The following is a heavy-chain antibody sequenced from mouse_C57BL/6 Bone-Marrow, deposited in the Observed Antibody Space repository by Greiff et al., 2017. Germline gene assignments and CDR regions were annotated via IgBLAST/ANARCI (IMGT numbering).Heavy chain of an antibody. CDR2: IDPSDSYT. D-gene: IGHD1-1*01. V-gene: IGHV1-50*01. Sequence: QVQLQQPGAELVKPGASVKLSCKASGYTFTSYWMQWVKQRPGQGLEWIGEIDPSDSYTNYNQKFKGKATLTVDTSSSTAYMQLSSLTSEDSAVYYCAATLFDYWGQGTTLTVCS. CDR1: GYTFTSYW. J-gene: IGHJ2*01. CDR3: AATLFDY.